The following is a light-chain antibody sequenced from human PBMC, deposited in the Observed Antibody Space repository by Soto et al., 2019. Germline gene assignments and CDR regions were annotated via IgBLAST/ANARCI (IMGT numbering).Light chain of an antibody. Sequence: DIHMTQSPSSLSASIGNMFTITCRASQGIRNYLAWFQQKPGKAPKSLIYAASNLQSGVSSKLRGSGSGTDFTLTISGMKHEDSETYLCLKYDTYTLIFGGGTKVDI. CDR2: AAS. CDR3: LKYDTYTLI. CDR1: QGIRNY. V-gene: IGKV1-16*02. J-gene: IGKJ4*01.